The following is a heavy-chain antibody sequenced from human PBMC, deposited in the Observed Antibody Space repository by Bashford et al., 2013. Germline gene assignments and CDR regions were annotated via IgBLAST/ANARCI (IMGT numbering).Heavy chain of an antibody. CDR1: GFTFTNYW. CDR2: IYPGDSDT. Sequence: GESLKISCKGSGFTFTNYWIGWVRQLPGKGLEWMGIIYPGDSDTRYVPSFQGQVTISADKSISTAYLQWSSLKASDTAMYYCARHGSSSPGGYYYGMDVWGQGTTVTVSS. CDR3: ARHGSSSPGGYYYGMDV. J-gene: IGHJ6*02. D-gene: IGHD6-6*01. V-gene: IGHV5-51*01.